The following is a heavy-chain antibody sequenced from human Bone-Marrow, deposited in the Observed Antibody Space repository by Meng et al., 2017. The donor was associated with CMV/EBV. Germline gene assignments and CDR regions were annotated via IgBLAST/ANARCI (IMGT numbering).Heavy chain of an antibody. J-gene: IGHJ6*02. CDR1: GFTFSSYS. CDR3: ASAPEPVSHDYNGYYYYYYGMDV. V-gene: IGHV3-21*01. CDR2: ISSSSSYI. D-gene: IGHD4-11*01. Sequence: GGSLRLSCAASGFTFSSYSMNWVRQAPGKGLEWVSSISSSSSYIYYADSVKGRFTISRDNAKNSLYLQMNSLRAEDTAVYYCASAPEPVSHDYNGYYYYYYGMDVWGQGTTVTVSS.